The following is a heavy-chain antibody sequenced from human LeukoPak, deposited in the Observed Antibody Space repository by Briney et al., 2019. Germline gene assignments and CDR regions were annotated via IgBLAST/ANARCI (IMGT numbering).Heavy chain of an antibody. J-gene: IGHJ4*02. D-gene: IGHD4-11*01. CDR2: IYPGDSDT. CDR1: GYSFTSYW. CDR3: ARHEGTVTTPIDY. Sequence: GESLKISCKGSGYSFTSYWIGWVRQMPGKGLEWMGIIYPGDSDTRDSPSFQGQVTISADKSISTAYLQWSSLKASDTAMYYCARHEGTVTTPIDYWGQGTLVTVSS. V-gene: IGHV5-51*01.